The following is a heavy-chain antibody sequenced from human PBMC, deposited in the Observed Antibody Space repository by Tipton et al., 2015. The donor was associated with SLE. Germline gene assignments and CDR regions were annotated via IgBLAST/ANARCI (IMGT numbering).Heavy chain of an antibody. Sequence: SLRLSCAASGFTFNTYGMHWVRQAPGKGLEWVTNIKQDGSEKYYVDSVKGRFTISRDNAKNSLYLQMNSLRAEDTVVYYCAGEIAAAAGSCYYFSGWDAWGQGTTVTVSS. J-gene: IGHJ6*02. V-gene: IGHV3-7*01. CDR2: IKQDGSEK. CDR1: GFTFNTYG. CDR3: AGEIAAAAGSCYYFSGWDA. D-gene: IGHD6-13*01.